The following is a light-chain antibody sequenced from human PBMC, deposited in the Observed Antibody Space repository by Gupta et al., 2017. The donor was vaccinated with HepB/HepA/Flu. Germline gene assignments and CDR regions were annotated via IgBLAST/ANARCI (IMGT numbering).Light chain of an antibody. Sequence: EIVVTTSSATLLLSSGERATISCSASQRVDSYLIWYQQKPGQAPRLLIYDTSTRATGVSDRFSGSGSGTDFTLTINSLEPEDFAVYYCQQRRSWPLTFGQGTRLEIK. J-gene: IGKJ5*01. CDR2: DTS. V-gene: IGKV3-11*01. CDR3: QQRRSWPLT. CDR1: QRVDSY.